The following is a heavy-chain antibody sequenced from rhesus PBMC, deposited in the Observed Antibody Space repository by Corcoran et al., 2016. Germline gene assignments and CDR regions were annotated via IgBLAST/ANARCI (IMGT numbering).Heavy chain of an antibody. V-gene: IGHV3S5*01. J-gene: IGHJ4*01. CDR1: GFTFSSYG. CDR3: AKGAGYFDY. CDR2: INRGGGST. Sequence: EVQLVETGGGLVQPGGSLKLSCAASGFTFSSYGMSWVRQAPGKGLEWVSAINRGGGSTYYADSVKGRCTIARDNSKNTLSLQMNSLRAEDTAVYDCAKGAGYFDYWGQGVLVTVSS.